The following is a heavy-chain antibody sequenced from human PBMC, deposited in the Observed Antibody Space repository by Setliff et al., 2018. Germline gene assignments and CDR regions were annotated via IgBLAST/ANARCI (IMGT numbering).Heavy chain of an antibody. Sequence: SETLSLTCTVSGDSISRSTYYWGWIRQSPGKGLDWIGTVDHSGNTFYNPSLKSRVTISVDTSKNQFSLKLTSVRAADTAVYYCARRDSTGFYGYSFDFWGQGTLVTVSS. CDR2: VDHSGNT. CDR3: ARRDSTGFYGYSFDF. J-gene: IGHJ4*02. V-gene: IGHV4-39*01. D-gene: IGHD3-22*01. CDR1: GDSISRSTYY.